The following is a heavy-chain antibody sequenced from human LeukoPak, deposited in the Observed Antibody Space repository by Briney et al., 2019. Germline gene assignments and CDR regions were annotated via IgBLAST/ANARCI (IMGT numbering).Heavy chain of an antibody. V-gene: IGHV3-64D*09. CDR1: GFTFSTHS. J-gene: IGHJ3*02. CDR2: ISGSGGTT. CDR3: VKDLGGAWAFDI. Sequence: GGSLRLSCSASGFTFSTHSMHWVRQAPGKGLEYVSTISGSGGTTYYADSVKGRFTISRDNSKNSVYLQMSSLRAEDTAMYHCVKDLGGAWAFDILGQGTMVTVCS. D-gene: IGHD1-26*01.